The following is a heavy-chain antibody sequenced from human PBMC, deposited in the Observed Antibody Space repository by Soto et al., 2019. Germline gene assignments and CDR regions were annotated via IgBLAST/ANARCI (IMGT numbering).Heavy chain of an antibody. J-gene: IGHJ4*02. V-gene: IGHV4-30-4*01. Sequence: SESLSLTCTVSGGSTSSDNYWSWIRQPPGKGLEWIGHIYYSGNTDYNPSLKSRLAISIDTSKNQFSLKLSSVTAADTAVYFCAREGGESSDGLYYFDSWGQGSLVTVSS. CDR1: GGSTSSDNY. CDR3: AREGGESSDGLYYFDS. D-gene: IGHD3-16*01. CDR2: IYYSGNT.